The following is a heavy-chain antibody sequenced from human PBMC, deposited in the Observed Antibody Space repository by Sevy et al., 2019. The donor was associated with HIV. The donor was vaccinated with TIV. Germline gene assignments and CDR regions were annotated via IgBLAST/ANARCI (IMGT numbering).Heavy chain of an antibody. J-gene: IGHJ4*02. CDR2: ISGSGGSS. Sequence: GGSLRLSCVASEFRLSNYAMNWVHQAPGKGLEWVSGISGSGGSSYYADSVKGRFTISRDNSKNTRYLQMNSLRAEDTAMYYCAKDLYYDNSLFDYWGQGILVTVSS. CDR3: AKDLYYDNSLFDY. CDR1: EFRLSNYA. D-gene: IGHD3-22*01. V-gene: IGHV3-23*01.